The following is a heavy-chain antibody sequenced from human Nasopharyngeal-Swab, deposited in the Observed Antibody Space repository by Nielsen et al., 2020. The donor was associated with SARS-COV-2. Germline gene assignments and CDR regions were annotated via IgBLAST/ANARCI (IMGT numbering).Heavy chain of an antibody. Sequence: ASVKVSCKASGYTFTSYGISWVRHAPGQGLQWMGCISAYNGNTNYAQKLQGRVTMTTDTSTSTAYMELRSLRSDDTAVYYCARSRRGIAARLGGWFDPWGQGTLVTVSS. CDR3: ARSRRGIAARLGGWFDP. D-gene: IGHD6-6*01. CDR2: ISAYNGNT. J-gene: IGHJ5*02. CDR1: GYTFTSYG. V-gene: IGHV1-18*01.